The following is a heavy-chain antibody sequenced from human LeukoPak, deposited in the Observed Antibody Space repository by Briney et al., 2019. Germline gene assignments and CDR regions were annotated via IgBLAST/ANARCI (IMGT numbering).Heavy chain of an antibody. J-gene: IGHJ6*03. V-gene: IGHV1-2*02. CDR3: ARVFYAKDIVVVPAYYYYYLDV. Sequence: ASVKVSCKASGYTFTGYYMHWVRQAPGQGLEWMGCINPNSGGTNYAQKFQGRVTMTRDTSISTAYMEVSRLRSDDTAVYYCARVFYAKDIVVVPAYYYYYLDVWGEGTTVTVSS. CDR1: GYTFTGYY. CDR2: INPNSGGT. D-gene: IGHD2-2*01.